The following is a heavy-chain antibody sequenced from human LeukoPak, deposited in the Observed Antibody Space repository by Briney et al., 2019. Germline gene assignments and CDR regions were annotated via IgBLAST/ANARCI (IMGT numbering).Heavy chain of an antibody. CDR3: ARDLGGYTYGDVWFDP. CDR1: GYTFTGYY. J-gene: IGHJ5*02. V-gene: IGHV1-2*02. CDR2: INPNSGGT. Sequence: ASVKVSCKASGYTFTGYYMHWVRQAPGQGLEWMGWINPNSGGTNYAQKFQGRVTLTRDTSISTAYMELSRLRSDDTAIYYCARDLGGYTYGDVWFDPWGQGTLVTVSS. D-gene: IGHD5-18*01.